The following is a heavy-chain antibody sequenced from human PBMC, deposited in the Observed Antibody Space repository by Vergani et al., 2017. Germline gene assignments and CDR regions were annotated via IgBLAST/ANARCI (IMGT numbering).Heavy chain of an antibody. J-gene: IGHJ2*01. CDR2: IYYSGST. Sequence: QVQLQESGPGLVKPSETLSLTCTVSGGSISSHYWSWIRQPPGKGLEWIGYIYYSGSTNYNPSLKSRVTISVDTSKNQFSLKLSSVTAADTAVYYCARDGSGRLLQKGDWYFDLWGRGTLVTVSS. CDR1: GGSISSHY. V-gene: IGHV4-59*11. D-gene: IGHD5-24*01. CDR3: ARDGSGRLLQKGDWYFDL.